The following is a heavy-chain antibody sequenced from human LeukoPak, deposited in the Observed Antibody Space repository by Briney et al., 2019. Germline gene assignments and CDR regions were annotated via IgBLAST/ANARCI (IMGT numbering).Heavy chain of an antibody. CDR2: INQDGGEK. Sequence: GGSLRLSCAASGFTFSSHWVSWVRQAPGKRLQWVANINQDGGEKHYVDSVRGRFTISRDNTKNSLYLQMNSLRVEDSAVYYCASTWDYVRGYGMDVWGQGTTVAVSS. J-gene: IGHJ6*02. CDR3: ASTWDYVRGYGMDV. D-gene: IGHD3-10*02. CDR1: GFTFSSHW. V-gene: IGHV3-7*01.